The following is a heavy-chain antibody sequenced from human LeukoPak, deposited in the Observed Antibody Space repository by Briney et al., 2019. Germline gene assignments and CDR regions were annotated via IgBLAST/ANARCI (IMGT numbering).Heavy chain of an antibody. V-gene: IGHV4-4*08. CDR1: GGSISSYY. CDR2: LSHSGTS. CDR3: ARMQGPRYFDL. Sequence: PSETLSLTCTVSGGSISSYYWSWIRQPPGKGLEWIGFLSHSGTSNNNPSLKSRVTISLDTSKNQLSLKMSSVTAADTAVYYCARMQGPRYFDLWGRGTLVTVSS. J-gene: IGHJ2*01.